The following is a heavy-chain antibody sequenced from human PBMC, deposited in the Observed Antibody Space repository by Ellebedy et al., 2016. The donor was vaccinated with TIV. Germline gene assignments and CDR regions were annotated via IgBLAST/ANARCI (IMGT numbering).Heavy chain of an antibody. CDR1: GASIRSYY. V-gene: IGHV4-59*12. CDR2: IYYSGST. D-gene: IGHD1-1*01. Sequence: SETLSLTCTVSGASIRSYYWSWIRQPPGKGLEWIGYIYYSGSTNYNPSLKSRVTISVDTSKNQFSLKLSSVTAADTAVYYCARDRTGTSFDYWGQGTLVTVSS. J-gene: IGHJ4*02. CDR3: ARDRTGTSFDY.